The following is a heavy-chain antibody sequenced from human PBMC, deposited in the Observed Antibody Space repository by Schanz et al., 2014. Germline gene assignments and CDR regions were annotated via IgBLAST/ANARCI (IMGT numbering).Heavy chain of an antibody. Sequence: QVQLQESGPGLVKPSGTLSLTCVVSGGSISSGVWWTWARQSPGKGLEWIGEIFHSGTTNYNPSLESRVTISLDKSKNQFSLILGSMTAADTAVYYCTRSTLWSYDVWGRGTMVIVSS. CDR2: IFHSGTT. D-gene: IGHD2-21*01. J-gene: IGHJ3*01. CDR1: GGSISSGVW. V-gene: IGHV4-4*02. CDR3: TRSTLWSYDV.